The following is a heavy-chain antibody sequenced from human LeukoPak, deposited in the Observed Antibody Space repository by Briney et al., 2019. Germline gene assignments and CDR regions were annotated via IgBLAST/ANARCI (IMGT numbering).Heavy chain of an antibody. CDR2: ISSSGGTI. J-gene: IGHJ6*03. Sequence: PGGSLRLSCAASGFTFISYTMNWVRQAPGKGLEWVSYISSSGGTIYYADSVKDRFTISRDNAKNSLYLQMNSPRAEDTAVYYCARVGTSSNYYYYMDVWGKGTTVTVSS. D-gene: IGHD1-1*01. V-gene: IGHV3-48*04. CDR1: GFTFISYT. CDR3: ARVGTSSNYYYYMDV.